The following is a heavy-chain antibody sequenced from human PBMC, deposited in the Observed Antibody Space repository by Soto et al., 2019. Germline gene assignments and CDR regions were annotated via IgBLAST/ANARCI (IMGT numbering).Heavy chain of an antibody. CDR1: GFTFSSYG. D-gene: IGHD3-9*01. J-gene: IGHJ6*03. CDR3: ARVRNWYYDILTGSTLWVDYYYMDV. Sequence: GGSLRLSCAASGFTFSSYGMHWVRQAPGKGLEWVAVIWYDGSNKYYADSVKGRLTISRDNSKNTLYLQMNSLRAEDTAVYYCARVRNWYYDILTGSTLWVDYYYMDVWGKGTTVTVSS. V-gene: IGHV3-33*01. CDR2: IWYDGSNK.